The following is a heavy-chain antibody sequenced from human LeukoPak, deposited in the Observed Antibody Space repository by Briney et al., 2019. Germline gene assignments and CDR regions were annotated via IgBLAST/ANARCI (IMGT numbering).Heavy chain of an antibody. CDR3: ARDLTSANAFDF. CDR1: GYTFTDYY. CDR2: INPNSAGT. V-gene: IGHV1-2*02. J-gene: IGHJ3*01. D-gene: IGHD2-15*01. Sequence: ASVKVSCRASGYTFTDYYMHWVRQAPGQGLEWMGWINPNSAGTNYAQNFEGRVTMTRDTSISTAYMELSRLISDDTAVYYCARDLTSANAFDFWGQGTMVTVSS.